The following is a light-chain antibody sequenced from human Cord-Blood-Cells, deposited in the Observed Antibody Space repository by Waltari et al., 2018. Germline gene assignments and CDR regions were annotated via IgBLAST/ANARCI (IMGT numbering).Light chain of an antibody. Sequence: QSVLTQPPSASGTPGQRVTISCSGSSSNIGSNYVYWYQQLPGTAPKLLIYRNKQRPSGVPDRFSGSKSGPSASLAISGLRSEDEADYYCAAWDDSLSGYVFGTGTKVTVL. CDR1: SSNIGSNY. J-gene: IGLJ1*01. CDR2: RNK. V-gene: IGLV1-47*01. CDR3: AAWDDSLSGYV.